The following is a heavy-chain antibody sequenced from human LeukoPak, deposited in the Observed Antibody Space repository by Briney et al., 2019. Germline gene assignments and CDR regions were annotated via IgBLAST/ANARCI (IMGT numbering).Heavy chain of an antibody. CDR3: ARDYYGDDYFDY. J-gene: IGHJ4*02. D-gene: IGHD4-17*01. CDR2: IGGSSSFI. V-gene: IGHV3-21*01. CDR1: GFTFSRYT. Sequence: GGSLRLSCAASGFTFSRYTMNWVRQAPGKGLEWVSSIGGSSSFIYYADSMKGRFTISRDNAKNSLYLQMHSLRAEDTAVYYCARDYYGDDYFDYWGQGTLVTVSS.